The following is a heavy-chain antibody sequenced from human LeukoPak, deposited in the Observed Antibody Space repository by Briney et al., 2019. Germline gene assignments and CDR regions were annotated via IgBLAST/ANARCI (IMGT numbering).Heavy chain of an antibody. J-gene: IGHJ4*02. CDR3: VSFYETY. Sequence: GGSLRLSCAASGFTFSSYWMNWARQAPGKGLEWVASISHNGNVNYYVDSVKGRFTISRDNAKNTVYLQMNNLRAEDTAVYYCVSFYETYWGRGTLVTVSS. D-gene: IGHD2/OR15-2a*01. CDR1: GFTFSSYW. V-gene: IGHV3-7*01. CDR2: ISHNGNVN.